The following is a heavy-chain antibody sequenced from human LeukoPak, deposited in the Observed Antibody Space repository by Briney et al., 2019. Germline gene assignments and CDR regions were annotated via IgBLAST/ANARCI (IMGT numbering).Heavy chain of an antibody. CDR2: THYSGST. CDR3: ARVSVFSDYLNRNHYFDC. J-gene: IGHJ4*02. CDR1: GVSVSSGSYY. Sequence: SETLSLTCTVSGVSVSSGSYYWSWIRQPPGEGLEWIGYTHYSGSTNYNPSLKSRVTISVDTSKNQFSLKLSSVTAADTAVYYCARVSVFSDYLNRNHYFDCWGQGTLVTVSS. V-gene: IGHV4-61*01. D-gene: IGHD1-14*01.